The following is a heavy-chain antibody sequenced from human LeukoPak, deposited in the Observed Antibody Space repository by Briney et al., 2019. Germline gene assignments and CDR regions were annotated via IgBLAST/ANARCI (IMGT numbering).Heavy chain of an antibody. Sequence: PSETLSLTCTVSGGSISSYYWSWIRQPPGKGLEWIGEINHSGSTNYNPSLKSRVTISVDTSKNQFSLKLSSVTAADTAVYYCARGGDSSSWYVSLTWFDPWGQGTLVTVSS. CDR3: ARGGDSSSWYVSLTWFDP. CDR1: GGSISSYY. D-gene: IGHD6-13*01. CDR2: INHSGST. V-gene: IGHV4-34*01. J-gene: IGHJ5*02.